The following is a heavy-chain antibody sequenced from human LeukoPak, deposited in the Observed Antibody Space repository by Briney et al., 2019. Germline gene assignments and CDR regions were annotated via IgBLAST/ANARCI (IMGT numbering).Heavy chain of an antibody. CDR1: GFIFSNYA. CDR2: IGGRDGGT. V-gene: IGHV3-23*01. CDR3: AKWGDYDILTGYYDSDY. D-gene: IGHD3-9*01. Sequence: PGASLRLSRAASGFIFSNYAMSWVRQAPGKGLEWVSAIGGRDGGTYYADSVKGRFTVSRDDPKNTPYLQMNTLRVEDTAVYYCAKWGDYDILTGYYDSDYWGHGTLVTVSS. J-gene: IGHJ4*01.